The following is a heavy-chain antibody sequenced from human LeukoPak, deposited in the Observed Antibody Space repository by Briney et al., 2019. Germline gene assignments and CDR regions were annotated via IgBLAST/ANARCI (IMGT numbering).Heavy chain of an antibody. CDR1: GFSFSIYA. CDR2: ISYDGNNK. D-gene: IGHD2-2*01. Sequence: PGGSLRLSCAASGFSFSIYAMHWVRQAPGKGLEWVAVISYDGNNKYYADSVKGRFTISRDNSQNTLYLQMNSLRAEDTAVYYCARKYCSSTSCLFDYWGQGTLVTVSS. J-gene: IGHJ4*02. CDR3: ARKYCSSTSCLFDY. V-gene: IGHV3-30-3*01.